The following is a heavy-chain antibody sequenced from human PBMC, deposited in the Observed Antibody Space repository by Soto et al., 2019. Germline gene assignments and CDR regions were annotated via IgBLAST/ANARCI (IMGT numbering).Heavy chain of an antibody. D-gene: IGHD4-17*01. CDR1: GGSISSGDYY. V-gene: IGHV4-30-4*01. Sequence: SETLSLTCTVSGGSISSGDYYWSWIRQPPGKGLEWIGYIYYSGSTYHNPSLKSRVTISVDTSKNQFSLKLSSVTAADTAVYYCARQDRLRRGLFYWGQGTLVTVSS. CDR2: IYYSGST. CDR3: ARQDRLRRGLFY. J-gene: IGHJ4*02.